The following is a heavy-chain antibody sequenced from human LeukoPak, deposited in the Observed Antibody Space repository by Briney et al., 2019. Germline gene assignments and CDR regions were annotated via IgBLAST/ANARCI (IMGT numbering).Heavy chain of an antibody. CDR2: IGSSGSTI. Sequence: HGGSLRLSCAASGFTFSSYEMNWVRQAPGKGLEWVSYIGSSGSTIYYADSVKGRFTISRDNAKNSLYLQMNSLRAEDTAVYYCAELGITMIGGVWGKGTTVTISS. CDR3: AELGITMIGGV. V-gene: IGHV3-48*03. D-gene: IGHD3-10*02. J-gene: IGHJ6*04. CDR1: GFTFSSYE.